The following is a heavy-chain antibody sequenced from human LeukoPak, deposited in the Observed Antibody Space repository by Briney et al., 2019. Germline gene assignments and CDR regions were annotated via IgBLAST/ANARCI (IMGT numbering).Heavy chain of an antibody. J-gene: IGHJ3*02. V-gene: IGHV3-49*04. CDR1: GFTFGDYA. CDR3: TVVVVPAANDAFDI. D-gene: IGHD2-2*01. CDR2: IRSKAYGGTT. Sequence: GRSLRLSCTASGFTFGDYAMSWVRQAPGKGLEWVGFIRSKAYGGTTEYAASVKGRFTISRDDSKSIAYLQMNSLKTEDTAVYYCTVVVVPAANDAFDIWGQGTMVTVSS.